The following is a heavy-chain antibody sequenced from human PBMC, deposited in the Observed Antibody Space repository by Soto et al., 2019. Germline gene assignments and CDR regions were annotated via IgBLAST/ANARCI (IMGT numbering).Heavy chain of an antibody. D-gene: IGHD6-19*01. CDR3: AKDFSKWLVMDYFDY. CDR1: GFTFSSYG. J-gene: IGHJ4*02. V-gene: IGHV3-30*18. Sequence: QVQLVESGGGVVQPGRSLRLSCAASGFTFSSYGMHWVRQAPGKGLEWVAVISYDGSNKYYADSVKGRFTISRDNSKNTLYLQMNSLRAEDTAVYYCAKDFSKWLVMDYFDYWGQGTLVTVSS. CDR2: ISYDGSNK.